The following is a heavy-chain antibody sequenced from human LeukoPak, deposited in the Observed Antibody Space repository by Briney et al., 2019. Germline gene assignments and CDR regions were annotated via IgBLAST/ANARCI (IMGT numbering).Heavy chain of an antibody. Sequence: GGTLRLSCAASGFTFSRYGMSWVRQAPGKGLEWVSAISGSGGRTYYADSVKGRFTISRDNAKNSLYLQMNTLRAEDTAVYYCARDHRYGGLFDYWGQGILVTVSS. J-gene: IGHJ4*02. D-gene: IGHD1-1*01. CDR2: ISGSGGRT. V-gene: IGHV3-23*01. CDR1: GFTFSRYG. CDR3: ARDHRYGGLFDY.